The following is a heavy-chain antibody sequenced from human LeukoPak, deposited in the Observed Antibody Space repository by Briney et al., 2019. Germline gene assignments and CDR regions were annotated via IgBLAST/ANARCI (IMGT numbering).Heavy chain of an antibody. V-gene: IGHV1-46*01. J-gene: IGHJ4*02. CDR3: ARGVAAGTTTIDWPYDY. CDR1: GYSLTNYF. Sequence: ASVKVSCKASGYSLTNYFMHWVRQAPGQGLEWMGVLNLSGDGASYTQKFQGRVTMTRDMSTSTVYMELSSLRSEDTAMYYCARGVAAGTTTIDWPYDYWGQGTLVTVSS. CDR2: LNLSGDGA. D-gene: IGHD6-13*01.